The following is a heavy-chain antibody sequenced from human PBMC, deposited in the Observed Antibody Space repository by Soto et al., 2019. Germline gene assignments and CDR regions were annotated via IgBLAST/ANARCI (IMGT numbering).Heavy chain of an antibody. V-gene: IGHV4-59*01. D-gene: IGHD6-19*01. CDR1: GGSISSYY. CDR2: INYSGST. Sequence: QVQLQESGPGLVKPSETLSLTCTVSGGSISSYYRSWIRRPPAKGLEGIGYINYSGSTNYNPSHTSRVTITVDTSKNKFSLKLSSVPVAGTVVYYCARDIWAQWLVGQDAFDIWGQGTMVTVSS. CDR3: ARDIWAQWLVGQDAFDI. J-gene: IGHJ3*02.